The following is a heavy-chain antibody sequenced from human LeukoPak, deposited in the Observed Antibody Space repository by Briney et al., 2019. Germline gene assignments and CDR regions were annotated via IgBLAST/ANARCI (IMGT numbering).Heavy chain of an antibody. Sequence: SETLSLTCTVSGGSISSYYWSWIRQPPGKGLEWIGYIYYSGSTNYNPSLKSRVTISVDTSKNQFSLKLSSVTAADTAVYYCASLYYDILTGYAGRLDYWGQGTLVTVSS. CDR1: GGSISSYY. J-gene: IGHJ4*02. CDR2: IYYSGST. CDR3: ASLYYDILTGYAGRLDY. V-gene: IGHV4-59*01. D-gene: IGHD3-9*01.